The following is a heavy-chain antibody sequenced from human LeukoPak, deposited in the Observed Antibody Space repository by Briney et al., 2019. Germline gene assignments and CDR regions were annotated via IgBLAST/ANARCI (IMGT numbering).Heavy chain of an antibody. CDR1: GYTLTELS. D-gene: IGHD4-17*01. Sequence: ASVKVSCKVSGYTLTELSMHWVRQAPGKGLEWMGGFDPEDGETIYAQKFQGRVTMTEDTSTNTAYMELSSLRSEDTAVYYCARDDYGGYESGYWGQGTLVTVSS. J-gene: IGHJ4*02. CDR2: FDPEDGET. V-gene: IGHV1-24*01. CDR3: ARDDYGGYESGY.